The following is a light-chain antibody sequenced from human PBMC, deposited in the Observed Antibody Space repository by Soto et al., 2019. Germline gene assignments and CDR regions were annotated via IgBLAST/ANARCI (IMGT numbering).Light chain of an antibody. J-gene: IGKJ2*01. CDR1: QSISSY. CDR2: KAS. CDR3: QQYDNLPYT. V-gene: IGKV1-33*01. Sequence: DIQMTQSPSSLSASVGDRVTITCRASQSISSYLNWYQQKPGKAPKLLIYKASTLKSGVPSRFSGSGSGTDFTFTISSLQPEDIATYYCQQYDNLPYTFGQGTKVDIK.